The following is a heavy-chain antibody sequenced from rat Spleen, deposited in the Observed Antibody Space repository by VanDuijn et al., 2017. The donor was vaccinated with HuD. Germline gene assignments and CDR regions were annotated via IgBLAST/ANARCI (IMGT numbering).Heavy chain of an antibody. D-gene: IGHD4-3*01. CDR2: ISSSSGT. CDR1: GFTFSRNG. V-gene: IGHV5-62*01. J-gene: IGHJ3*01. CDR3: TRGGGTFAY. Sequence: VQLVESGGGLVQPGKSLKLSCSASGFTFSRNGMHWIRQTPGQGLDWVAFISSSSGTVYADAVKGRFTISRDNAKSTLYLQMNSLRSEDTATYYCTRGGGTFAYWGQGTLVTVSS.